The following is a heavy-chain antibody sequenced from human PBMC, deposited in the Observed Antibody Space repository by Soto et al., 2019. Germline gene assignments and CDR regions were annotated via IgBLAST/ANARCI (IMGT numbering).Heavy chain of an antibody. D-gene: IGHD6-13*01. Sequence: QVQLVQSGAEVKKPGSSVKVSCKASGGTLNKHAITWVRRAPGQGLEWLGGIIPMFGIPNYPQKFQGRVPITADDSTNTSHMELHSLTSDDRAVYYCARGGTSGWLKGAYDVWGQGTMVTVPS. CDR3: ARGGTSGWLKGAYDV. J-gene: IGHJ3*01. V-gene: IGHV1-69*01. CDR1: GGTLNKHA. CDR2: IIPMFGIP.